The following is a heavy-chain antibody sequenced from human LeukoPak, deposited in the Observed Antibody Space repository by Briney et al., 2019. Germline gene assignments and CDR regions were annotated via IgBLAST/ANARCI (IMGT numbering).Heavy chain of an antibody. CDR1: GGSISSGGYY. J-gene: IGHJ4*02. V-gene: IGHV4-31*03. CDR2: IYYSGST. D-gene: IGHD2-15*01. Sequence: PSQTLSPTCTVSGGSISSGGYYWSWIRQHPGKGLEWIGYIYYSGSTYYNPSLKSRVTISVDTSKNQFSLKLSSVTAADTAVYYCARGGCSGGSCYSPRPYYFDYWGQGTLVTVSS. CDR3: ARGGCSGGSCYSPRPYYFDY.